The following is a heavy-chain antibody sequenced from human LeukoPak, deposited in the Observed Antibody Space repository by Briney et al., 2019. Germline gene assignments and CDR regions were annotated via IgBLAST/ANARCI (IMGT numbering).Heavy chain of an antibody. Sequence: PETLSLTCTVAGGSLSRYYWSWIRQPPGKRLEWIGYIYYSVSTNYNPSPKRRATISVDTSKDQLYLKLSSVTAAETAVYYCARDAHSTPFGYWGQGTLVTVSS. CDR2: IYYSVST. J-gene: IGHJ4*02. D-gene: IGHD3-10*01. CDR3: ARDAHSTPFGY. CDR1: GGSLSRYY. V-gene: IGHV4-59*01.